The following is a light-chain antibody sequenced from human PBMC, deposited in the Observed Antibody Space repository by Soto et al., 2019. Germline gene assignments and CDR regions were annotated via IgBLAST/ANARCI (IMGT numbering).Light chain of an antibody. V-gene: IGLV3-1*01. CDR3: QAWDSSPEL. CDR1: KLGDKY. Sequence: SYELTQPPSVSVSPGQTASITCSGDKLGDKYACWYQQKPGQSPVLVIYQDNKRPSGIPERFSGSNSGNTATLTISGTQAMDEADYYCQAWDSSPELFGGGTKLTVL. J-gene: IGLJ2*01. CDR2: QDN.